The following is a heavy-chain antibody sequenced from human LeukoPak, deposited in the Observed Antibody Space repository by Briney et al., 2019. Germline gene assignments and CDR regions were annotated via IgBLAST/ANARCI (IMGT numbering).Heavy chain of an antibody. D-gene: IGHD3-3*01. Sequence: GASVKVSRKASGYTFTGYYTHWVRQAPGQGLEWMGWINPNSGGTNYAQKFQGRVTMTRDTSISTAYMELSRLRSDDTAVYYCAREGRVRAISGRFDYWGQGTLVTVSS. J-gene: IGHJ4*02. CDR1: GYTFTGYY. CDR3: AREGRVRAISGRFDY. CDR2: INPNSGGT. V-gene: IGHV1-2*02.